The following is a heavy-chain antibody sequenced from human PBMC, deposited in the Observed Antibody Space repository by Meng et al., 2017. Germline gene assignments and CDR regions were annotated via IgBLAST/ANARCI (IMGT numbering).Heavy chain of an antibody. CDR2: INAGNSDT. Sequence: QGQLLQSGAEVKKPGASVKVSCKASGYTFTTYAIHWVRQAPGQRLEWMGWINAGNSDTKYSQKLQGRVTITRDTSASTVYMEVSSLRSEDTGVYYCARAIAVSGTGRFDYWGQGTLVTVLL. V-gene: IGHV1-3*01. CDR3: ARAIAVSGTGRFDY. CDR1: GYTFTTYA. D-gene: IGHD6-19*01. J-gene: IGHJ4*02.